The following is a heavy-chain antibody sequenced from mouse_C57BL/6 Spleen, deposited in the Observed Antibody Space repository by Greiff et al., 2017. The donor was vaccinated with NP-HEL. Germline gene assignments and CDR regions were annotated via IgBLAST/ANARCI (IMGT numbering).Heavy chain of an antibody. CDR3: ANILPFDY. Sequence: QVQLQQSGPELVKPGASVKISCKASGYAFSSSWMNWVKQRPGKGLEWIGRFYPGDGDTNYNGKFKGKATLTADKSSSTAYMQLSSLTSEDSAVYFCANILPFDYWGQGTTLTVSS. J-gene: IGHJ2*01. V-gene: IGHV1-82*01. CDR1: GYAFSSSW. CDR2: FYPGDGDT. D-gene: IGHD1-1*01.